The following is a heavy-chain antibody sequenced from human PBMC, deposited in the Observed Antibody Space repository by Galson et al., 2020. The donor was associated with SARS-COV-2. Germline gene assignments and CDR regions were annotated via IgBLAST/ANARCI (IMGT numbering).Heavy chain of an antibody. CDR1: GGSFSGYY. J-gene: IGHJ6*03. Sequence: SETLSLTCAVYGGSFSGYYWSWIRQPPGKGLEWIGEINHSGSTNYNPSLKSRVTISVDTSKNQFSLKLSSVTAADTAVYYCARERGIIAARPLRYYYYMDVFGKGTTVTVSS. CDR2: INHSGST. CDR3: ARERGIIAARPLRYYYYMDV. V-gene: IGHV4-34*01. D-gene: IGHD6-6*01.